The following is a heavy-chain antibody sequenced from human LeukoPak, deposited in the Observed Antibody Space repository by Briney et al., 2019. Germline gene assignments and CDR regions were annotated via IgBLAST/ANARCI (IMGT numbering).Heavy chain of an antibody. Sequence: ASVKVSCKASGFTFTNHAMQWVRQAPGQTLEWMGWINAGNGDTKYSQKFQGRVTITRDTSASTTYIALSSLNSDDTAVYYCARGIWHYGSWGPYYFDYWGQGTLVTVSS. CDR3: ARGIWHYGSWGPYYFDY. J-gene: IGHJ4*02. CDR2: INAGNGDT. CDR1: GFTFTNHA. V-gene: IGHV1-3*01. D-gene: IGHD3-10*01.